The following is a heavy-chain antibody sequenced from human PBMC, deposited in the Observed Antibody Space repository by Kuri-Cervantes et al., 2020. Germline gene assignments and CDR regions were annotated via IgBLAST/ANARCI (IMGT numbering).Heavy chain of an antibody. D-gene: IGHD2-2*01. J-gene: IGHJ5*02. CDR2: IYYSGST. Sequence: SCAVSGGSISSGDYYWSWIRQPPGKGLEWIGYIYYSGSTYYNPSLKSRVTISVDTSKNQFSLKLSSVTAADTAVYYCARVVPADRAFDPWGQGTLVTVSS. CDR3: ARVVPADRAFDP. V-gene: IGHV4-30-4*01. CDR1: GGSISSGDYY.